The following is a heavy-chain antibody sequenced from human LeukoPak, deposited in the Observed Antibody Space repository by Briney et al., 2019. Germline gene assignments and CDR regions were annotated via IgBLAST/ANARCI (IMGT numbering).Heavy chain of an antibody. CDR2: IIPIFGTA. CDR3: ARAPSGSRDFDN. Sequence: ASVKVSCKASGGTFSSYAISWVRQAPGQGLEWMGRIIPIFGTANYPQKFQGRVTITTDESTSTAYMELSSLRSEDTAVYYCARAPSGSRDFDNWGQGTLVTVSS. D-gene: IGHD1-26*01. CDR1: GGTFSSYA. J-gene: IGHJ4*02. V-gene: IGHV1-69*05.